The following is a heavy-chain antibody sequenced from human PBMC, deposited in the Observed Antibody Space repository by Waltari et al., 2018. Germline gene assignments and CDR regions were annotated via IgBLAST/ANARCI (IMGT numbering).Heavy chain of an antibody. D-gene: IGHD6-13*01. J-gene: IGHJ4*02. CDR2: IRTKAAGYAT. V-gene: IGHV3-73*01. CDR3: TRVLRSSSPTQFDL. CDR1: SFNLSGSA. Sequence: QLVESGGGLVQPGGSLKVSCEASSFNLSGSAMHWVRQAPGKGLEWVGRIRTKAAGYATQYAPSVKGRFTISRYDSKNTAFLLMNNLKIDDTATYFCTRVLRSSSPTQFDLWGQGILVTVSS.